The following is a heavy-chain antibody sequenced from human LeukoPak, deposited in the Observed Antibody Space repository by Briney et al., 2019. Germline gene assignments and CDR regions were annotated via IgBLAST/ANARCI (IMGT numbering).Heavy chain of an antibody. V-gene: IGHV3-30-3*01. Sequence: GRSLRLSCAASGFTFSSYAMHWVRQAPGKGLEWVAVISYDGSNKYYADSVKGRFTISRDNSKNTLYLQMNSLRAEDTAVYYCARERVTTIDYWGQGTLVTVSS. CDR3: ARERVTTIDY. CDR2: ISYDGSNK. CDR1: GFTFSSYA. J-gene: IGHJ4*02. D-gene: IGHD4-17*01.